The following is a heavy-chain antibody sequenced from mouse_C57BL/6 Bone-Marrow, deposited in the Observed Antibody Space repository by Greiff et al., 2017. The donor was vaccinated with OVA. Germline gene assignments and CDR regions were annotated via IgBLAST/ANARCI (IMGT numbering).Heavy chain of an antibody. Sequence: EVKLEESGPGLVKPSQTVFLTCTVTGISITTGNYRWSWFRQFPGNKLEWIGYIYYSGTITYNPSLTSRTTITRDTPKNQFFLEMNSLTAEDTATYYCARDDGVGDYYAMDYWGQVTSVTVSS. CDR1: GISITTGNYR. J-gene: IGHJ4*01. V-gene: IGHV3-5*01. CDR3: ARDDGVGDYYAMDY. D-gene: IGHD2-3*01. CDR2: IYYSGTI.